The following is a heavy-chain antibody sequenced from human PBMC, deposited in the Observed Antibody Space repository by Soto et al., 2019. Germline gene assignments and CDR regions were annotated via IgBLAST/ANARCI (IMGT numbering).Heavy chain of an antibody. Sequence: PGGSLRLSCAASGFTFSNYGMHWVRQAPGKGLEWVAFIWYGGGNKYYAESVKGRFTISRDNSKNTLYLQMNSLRAEDTAVYYCARDGDVNTGFGKDYWGQGTLVTVS. D-gene: IGHD3-16*01. CDR1: GFTFSNYG. CDR3: ARDGDVNTGFGKDY. V-gene: IGHV3-33*01. CDR2: IWYGGGNK. J-gene: IGHJ4*02.